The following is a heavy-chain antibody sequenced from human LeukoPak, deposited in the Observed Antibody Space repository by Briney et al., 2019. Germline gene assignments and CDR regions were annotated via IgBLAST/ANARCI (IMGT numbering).Heavy chain of an antibody. CDR3: AKFLGYDGNSNIDY. CDR2: ISGSGGST. J-gene: IGHJ4*02. D-gene: IGHD4-23*01. CDR1: GCTFNSYA. V-gene: IGHV3-23*01. Sequence: GGSLRLSCAASGCTFNSYATSWVRQAPGKGLEWVSAISGSGGSTYYADSVKGRFTISRDNSKNTLYLQMNSLRAEDETVYYCAKFLGYDGNSNIDYWGQGTLVTVSS.